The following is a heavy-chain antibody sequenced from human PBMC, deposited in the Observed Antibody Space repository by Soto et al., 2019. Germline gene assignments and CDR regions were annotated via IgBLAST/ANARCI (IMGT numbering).Heavy chain of an antibody. V-gene: IGHV3-11*01. Sequence: GSLRLSFAASGFTFSDYYMSWIRQAPAKGLEWVSYISSSGSTIYYADSVKGRFTISRDNAKNSLYLQMNSQRAEDTAVYYCARAGEGSRFTYYFDYWGQGTLVTVS. CDR1: GFTFSDYY. D-gene: IGHD3-10*01. CDR2: ISSSGSTI. J-gene: IGHJ4*02. CDR3: ARAGEGSRFTYYFDY.